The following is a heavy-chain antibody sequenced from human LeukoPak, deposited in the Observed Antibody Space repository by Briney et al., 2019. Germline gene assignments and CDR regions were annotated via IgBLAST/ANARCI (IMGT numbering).Heavy chain of an antibody. CDR3: AREPRYCSSTSYYFDAFDI. V-gene: IGHV4-4*07. CDR2: IYTSGST. Sequence: PSETLSLTCTVPGGSISSYYWSWIRQPAGKGLEWIGRIYTSGSTNYNPSLKSRVTMSVDTSKNQFSLKLSSVTAADTAVYYCAREPRYCSSTSYYFDAFDIWGQGTMVTVSS. J-gene: IGHJ3*02. D-gene: IGHD2-2*01. CDR1: GGSISSYY.